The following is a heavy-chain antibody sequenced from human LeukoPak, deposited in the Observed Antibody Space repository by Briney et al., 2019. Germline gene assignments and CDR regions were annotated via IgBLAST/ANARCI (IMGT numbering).Heavy chain of an antibody. Sequence: GGSLRLSCAASGFNVNNTWMSWVRQAPGKGLEWVGRIRSKIDGGATDYAAPVKGRFTISRDDSKNTLYLQINSLKIEDTAMYYCYTSITDYWGQGTLVTVSS. CDR1: GFNVNNTW. D-gene: IGHD2-21*01. J-gene: IGHJ4*02. CDR3: YTSITDY. CDR2: IRSKIDGGAT. V-gene: IGHV3-15*07.